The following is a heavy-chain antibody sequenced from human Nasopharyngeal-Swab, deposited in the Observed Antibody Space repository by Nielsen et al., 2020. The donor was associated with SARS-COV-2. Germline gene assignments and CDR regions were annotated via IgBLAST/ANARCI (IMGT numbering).Heavy chain of an antibody. Sequence: SLKISCAASGFTFDDYAMHWVRQAPGKGLEWVSGLSWNSGIIGYADSVKGRFTISRDHAKNSLYLQMNSLRAEDTALYYCAKGWVATTSLLDYWGQGTLVTVSS. J-gene: IGHJ4*02. CDR1: GFTFDDYA. CDR2: LSWNSGII. V-gene: IGHV3-9*01. D-gene: IGHD5-12*01. CDR3: AKGWVATTSLLDY.